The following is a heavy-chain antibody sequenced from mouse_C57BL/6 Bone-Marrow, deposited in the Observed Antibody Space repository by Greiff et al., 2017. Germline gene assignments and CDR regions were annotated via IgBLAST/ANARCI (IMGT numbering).Heavy chain of an antibody. CDR1: GYTFTDYE. CDR2: IDPETGGT. CDR3: TRYYYGWYFDV. J-gene: IGHJ1*03. V-gene: IGHV1-15*01. Sequence: VQLQQSGAELVGPGASVTLSCKASGYTFTDYEMHWVKQTPVHGLEWIGAIDPETGGTAYNQKFKGKAILTADKSSSTAYMELRSLTSEDSAVYYCTRYYYGWYFDVWGTGTTVTVSS. D-gene: IGHD2-1*01.